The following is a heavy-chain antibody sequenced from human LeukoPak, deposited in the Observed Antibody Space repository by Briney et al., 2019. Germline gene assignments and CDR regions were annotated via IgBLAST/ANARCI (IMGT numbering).Heavy chain of an antibody. V-gene: IGHV4-34*01. CDR3: ARVSGYYGPGSSP. J-gene: IGHJ5*02. CDR2: INHSGST. D-gene: IGHD3-10*01. Sequence: PSETLSLTCAVYGGSFSGYYWSWIRQPPGKGLEWIGEINHSGSTNYNPSLKSRVTISVDTSKNQFSLKLSSVTAADTAVYYCARVSGYYGPGSSPWGQGTLVTVSS. CDR1: GGSFSGYY.